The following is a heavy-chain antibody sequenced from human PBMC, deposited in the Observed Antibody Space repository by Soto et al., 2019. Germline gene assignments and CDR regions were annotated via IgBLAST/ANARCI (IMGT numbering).Heavy chain of an antibody. CDR3: ARGGQQVVSFDY. CDR2: IIPAVGAA. J-gene: IGHJ4*02. CDR1: GGTISTYV. V-gene: IGHV1-69*08. D-gene: IGHD6-6*01. Sequence: QVHLVQSGAEVKKPGSSVKVSCKTSGGTISTYVINWVRQAPGQGLEWMGRIIPAVGAADYAQKFQDRLTITSDKSTSTAYMELSSLRADDTAVYYCARGGQQVVSFDYWGQGTLVAVSS.